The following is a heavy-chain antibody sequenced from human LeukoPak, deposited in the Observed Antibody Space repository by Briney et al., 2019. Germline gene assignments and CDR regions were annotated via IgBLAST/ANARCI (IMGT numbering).Heavy chain of an antibody. D-gene: IGHD6-19*01. J-gene: IGHJ6*02. Sequence: GGSLRLSCAASGFTFSSYGMHGVRQAPGKGLEWVAVISYDGSNKYYADSVKGRFTISRDNSKNTLYLQMNSLRAEDTAVYYCARDLSVEQWLSSYYYGMDVWGQGTTVTVSS. V-gene: IGHV3-30*19. CDR1: GFTFSSYG. CDR3: ARDLSVEQWLSSYYYGMDV. CDR2: ISYDGSNK.